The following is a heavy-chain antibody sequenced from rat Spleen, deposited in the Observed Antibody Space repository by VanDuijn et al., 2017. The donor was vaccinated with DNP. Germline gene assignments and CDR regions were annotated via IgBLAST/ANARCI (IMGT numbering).Heavy chain of an antibody. CDR3: ATVVITIAAMDA. CDR1: GFTFNNYW. Sequence: EVQLVESGGDLVQPGRSLKLSCVASGFTFNNYWMTWIRQVPGKGLEWVATIIYDGSSTYYRDSVKGRFTISRDNAKSTLYLQMDSLRSEDTATYYCATVVITIAAMDAWGQGTSVTVSS. V-gene: IGHV5-31*01. J-gene: IGHJ4*01. D-gene: IGHD1-2*01. CDR2: IIYDGSST.